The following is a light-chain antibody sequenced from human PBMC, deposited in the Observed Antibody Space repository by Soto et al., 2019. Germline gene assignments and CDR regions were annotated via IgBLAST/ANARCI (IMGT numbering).Light chain of an antibody. CDR3: SSYTSSSTLV. V-gene: IGLV2-14*01. CDR1: SSDVGGYNY. J-gene: IGLJ2*01. CDR2: EVS. Sequence: QSVLTQPASVSGSPGQSITISCTGTSSDVGGYNYVSWYQQHPGKAPKLMIYEVSNWPSGVSNLFSGSKSGNTASLTISGLQAEDEADYYCSSYTSSSTLVFGGGTKVTVL.